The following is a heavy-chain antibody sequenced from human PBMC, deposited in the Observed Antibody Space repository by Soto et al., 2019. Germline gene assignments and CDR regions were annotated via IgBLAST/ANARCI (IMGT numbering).Heavy chain of an antibody. J-gene: IGHJ4*02. CDR3: AKGGLHYSSSSFLDY. D-gene: IGHD6-6*01. CDR2: ISGSGGST. Sequence: GSLRLSCAASRFTFSSYAMSWVRQAPGKGLEWVSAISGSGGSTYYADSVKGRFTISRDNSKNTLYLQMNSLRAEDTAVYYCAKGGLHYSSSSFLDYWGQGTLVTVSS. CDR1: RFTFSSYA. V-gene: IGHV3-23*01.